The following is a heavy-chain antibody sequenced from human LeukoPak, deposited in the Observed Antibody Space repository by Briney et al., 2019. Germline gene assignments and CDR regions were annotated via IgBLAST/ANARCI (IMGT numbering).Heavy chain of an antibody. CDR1: GGSISSYY. V-gene: IGHV4-34*01. Sequence: SETLSLTCTVSGGSISSYYWSWIRQPPGKGLEWTGEINHSGSTNYNPSLKSRVTISVDTSKNQFSLKLSSVTAADTAVYYCARVAATWEFDYWGQGTLVTVSS. CDR2: INHSGST. CDR3: ARVAATWEFDY. D-gene: IGHD1-26*01. J-gene: IGHJ4*02.